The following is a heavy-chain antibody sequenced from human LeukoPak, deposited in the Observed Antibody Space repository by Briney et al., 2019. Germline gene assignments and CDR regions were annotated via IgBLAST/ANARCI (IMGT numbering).Heavy chain of an antibody. J-gene: IGHJ5*02. V-gene: IGHV1-3*01. CDR3: ARGWAFSGFDP. Sequence: ASVKVSCKASGGTFSSYAISWVRQAPGQGLEWMGWINAGNGNTKYSQKFQGRVTITRDTSASTAYMELSSLRSEDTAVYYCARGWAFSGFDPWGQGTLVTVSS. D-gene: IGHD3-10*01. CDR2: INAGNGNT. CDR1: GGTFSSYA.